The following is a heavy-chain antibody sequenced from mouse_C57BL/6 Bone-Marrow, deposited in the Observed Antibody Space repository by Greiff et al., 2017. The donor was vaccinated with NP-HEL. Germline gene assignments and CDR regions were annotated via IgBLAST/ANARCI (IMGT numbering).Heavy chain of an antibody. D-gene: IGHD2-5*01. CDR1: GFPITSGYY. Sequence: QVQLKESGPGLVKPSQSLFLTCSITGFPITSGYYWIWIRQSPGKPLEWMGYITHSGETFYNPSLQSPISITRETSKNQFFLQLNSVTTEDTAMYYCAGDRSNYSNYSYYFDYWGQGTTLTVSS. J-gene: IGHJ2*01. V-gene: IGHV12-3*01. CDR2: ITHSGET. CDR3: AGDRSNYSNYSYYFDY.